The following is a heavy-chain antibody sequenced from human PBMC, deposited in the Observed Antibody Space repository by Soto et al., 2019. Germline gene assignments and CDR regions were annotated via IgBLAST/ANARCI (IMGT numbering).Heavy chain of an antibody. V-gene: IGHV4-61*01. CDR1: GGSVSSGTYF. CDR3: ARGNGYNPYYFDY. CDR2: FYSTWST. D-gene: IGHD5-12*01. Sequence: SETLSLTCSVSGGSVSSGTYFWTWIRQPPGKGLEWIGYFYSTWSTSYSPSLKSRVTISLDMSKNQFSLRLRSVTAADTAVYYCARGNGYNPYYFDYWGQGSLVTVSS. J-gene: IGHJ4*02.